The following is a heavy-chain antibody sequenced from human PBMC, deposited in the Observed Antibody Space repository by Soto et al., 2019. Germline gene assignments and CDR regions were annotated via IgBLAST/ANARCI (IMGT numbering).Heavy chain of an antibody. Sequence: QVQLQESGPGLVKPSETLSLTCTVSGDSISSHYWSWIRQPPGKGLEWIGFGSTKYNPSLKSRISISLDTSKHQFSLNLTSVTAADTAVYYCARVSTSTSGSYYTLDYWGQGTLVTVSS. V-gene: IGHV4-59*11. CDR2: FGST. CDR1: GDSISSHY. CDR3: ARVSTSTSGSYYTLDY. D-gene: IGHD3-10*01. J-gene: IGHJ4*02.